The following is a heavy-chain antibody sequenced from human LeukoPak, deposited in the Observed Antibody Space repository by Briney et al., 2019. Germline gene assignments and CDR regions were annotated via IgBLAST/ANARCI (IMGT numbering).Heavy chain of an antibody. Sequence: GGSLRLSCTGSGLTFNSYWMSWVRQAPGKGLEWVASIKQDGSEKQYVDSVKGRFTISRDNAKNPLYLQMNSLRAEDTAVYYCARDQDSGYDYWGQEPWSPSPQ. CDR1: GLTFNSYW. CDR2: IKQDGSEK. CDR3: ARDQDSGYDY. V-gene: IGHV3-7*03. D-gene: IGHD6-25*01. J-gene: IGHJ4*01.